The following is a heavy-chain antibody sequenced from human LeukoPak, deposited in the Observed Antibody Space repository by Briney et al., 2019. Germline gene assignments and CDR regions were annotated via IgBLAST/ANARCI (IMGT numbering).Heavy chain of an antibody. CDR2: IFPGDSDT. V-gene: IGHV5-51*01. J-gene: IGHJ3*01. Sequence: GESLKISCKGSGYTFTTYWIGWVRQMPGKGLEWMGIIFPGDSDTRYSPSFQGQVTISADKSINTAYLQWSRLKASDTAMYYCARRGGATGGGSDAFGFWGQGTMVTVSS. CDR3: ARRGGATGGGSDAFGF. D-gene: IGHD4-23*01. CDR1: GYTFTTYW.